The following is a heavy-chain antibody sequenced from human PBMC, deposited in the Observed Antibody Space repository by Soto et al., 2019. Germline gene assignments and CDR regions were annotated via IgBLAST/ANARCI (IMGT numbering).Heavy chain of an antibody. CDR3: ARKRKLWARNFDY. D-gene: IGHD5-18*01. Sequence: PSETLSLTCTVSGGSISSSSYYWGWIRQPPGKGLEWIGSIYYSGSTYYNPSLKSRVTISVDTSKNQFSLKLSSVTAADTAVYYCARKRKLWARNFDYWGQGTLVTVSS. V-gene: IGHV4-39*01. J-gene: IGHJ4*02. CDR2: IYYSGST. CDR1: GGSISSSSYY.